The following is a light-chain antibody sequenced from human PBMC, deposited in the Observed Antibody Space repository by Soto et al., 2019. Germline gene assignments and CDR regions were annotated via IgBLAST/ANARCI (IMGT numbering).Light chain of an antibody. CDR2: GSS. CDR1: ESVRSK. Sequence: EIVMTQSPATLSVSPGEVVTLSCSSSESVRSKVAWYQQKPGQAPRLLIYGSSTRATGIPDRFRGSGSGTEYTLTISSLQSEDFAVYYCQQYNSWPPITFGQGTRLEIK. J-gene: IGKJ5*01. CDR3: QQYNSWPPIT. V-gene: IGKV3-15*01.